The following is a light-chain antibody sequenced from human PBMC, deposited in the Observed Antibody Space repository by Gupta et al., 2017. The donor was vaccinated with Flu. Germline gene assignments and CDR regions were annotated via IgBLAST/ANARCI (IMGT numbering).Light chain of an antibody. Sequence: NCKSSQSVLYSSNNKNYLAWYQQKPGQPPKLLIYWASTRESGVPDRFSGSGSGTDFTLTISSLQAEDVAVYYCQQYYSTPYTFGQGTKLEIK. CDR1: QSVLYSSNNKNY. J-gene: IGKJ2*01. CDR3: QQYYSTPYT. V-gene: IGKV4-1*01. CDR2: WAS.